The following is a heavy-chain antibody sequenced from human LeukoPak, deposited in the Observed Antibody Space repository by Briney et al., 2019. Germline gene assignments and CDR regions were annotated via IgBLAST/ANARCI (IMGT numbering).Heavy chain of an antibody. Sequence: GGSLRLSCAASGFTFSSYAMSWVRQAPGKGLEWVSAISGSGGSTYYADSVKGRFTISRDNSKKSLYLQLNSLKTEDTAVYYCAKSRAPTADPDAFDIWGQGTMVTVSS. CDR1: GFTFSSYA. J-gene: IGHJ3*02. CDR3: AKSRAPTADPDAFDI. CDR2: ISGSGGST. D-gene: IGHD1-14*01. V-gene: IGHV3-23*01.